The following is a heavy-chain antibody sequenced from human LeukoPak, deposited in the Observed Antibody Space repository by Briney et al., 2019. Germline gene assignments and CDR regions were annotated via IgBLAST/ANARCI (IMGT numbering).Heavy chain of an antibody. Sequence: GGSLRLSXAASGFTFSSYSMNWVRQAPGKGLEWVSSISTSSNYMYYADSVKGRFTISRDNAKSSLYLQMNSLRAEDTAVYYCASSLFDPWGQGTLVTVSS. CDR1: GFTFSSYS. V-gene: IGHV3-21*01. CDR2: ISTSSNYM. CDR3: ASSLFDP. J-gene: IGHJ5*02.